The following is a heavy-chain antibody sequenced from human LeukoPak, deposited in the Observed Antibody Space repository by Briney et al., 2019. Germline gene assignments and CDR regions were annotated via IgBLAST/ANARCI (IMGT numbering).Heavy chain of an antibody. V-gene: IGHV1-2*02. D-gene: IGHD6-13*01. CDR2: INPNSGGT. J-gene: IGHJ4*02. CDR3: ARVRSQQLFDY. Sequence: GASVKVSCKASGGTFSSYAISWVRQAPGQGLEWMGWINPNSGGTNYAQKFQGRVTMTRDTSISTAYMELSRLRSDDTAVYYCARVRSQQLFDYWGQGTLVTVSS. CDR1: GGTFSSYA.